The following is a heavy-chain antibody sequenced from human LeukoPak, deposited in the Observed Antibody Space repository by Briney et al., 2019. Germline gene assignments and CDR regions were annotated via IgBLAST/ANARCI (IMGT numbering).Heavy chain of an antibody. Sequence: GGSLRLSCAASGFIFTNYWMSWVRQAPGKGLEWVATIKEDGSDKHYVDSARGRFTISRDNAKNSLYLQMNALRADDTAVYYFATWGSIFGVTFFDFWGQGTLVTVSS. D-gene: IGHD3-3*01. CDR2: IKEDGSDK. J-gene: IGHJ4*02. V-gene: IGHV3-7*01. CDR3: ATWGSIFGVTFFDF. CDR1: GFIFTNYW.